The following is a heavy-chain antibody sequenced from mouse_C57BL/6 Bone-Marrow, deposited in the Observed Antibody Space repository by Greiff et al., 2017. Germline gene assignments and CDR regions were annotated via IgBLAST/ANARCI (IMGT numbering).Heavy chain of an antibody. CDR2: IYPGSGNT. D-gene: IGHD1-1*01. J-gene: IGHJ4*01. Sequence: QVQLKESGAELVRPGASVKLSCKASGYTFTDYYINWVKQRPGQGLEWIARIYPGSGNTYYNEKFKGKATLTAENSSSTAYMQLSSLTSEDSAVYFCARLDYYGSSPHYYAMDYWGQGTSVTVSS. CDR1: GYTFTDYY. V-gene: IGHV1-76*01. CDR3: ARLDYYGSSPHYYAMDY.